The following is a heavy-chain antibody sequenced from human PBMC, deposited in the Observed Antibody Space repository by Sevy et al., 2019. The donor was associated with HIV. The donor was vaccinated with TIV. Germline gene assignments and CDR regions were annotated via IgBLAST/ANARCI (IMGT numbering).Heavy chain of an antibody. J-gene: IGHJ4*02. CDR2: IYYSGST. D-gene: IGHD3-3*01. CDR3: ARGHIVSYYDFWSGYSYFDY. V-gene: IGHV4-59*01. Sequence: SETLSLTCTVSGGSISSYYWSWIRQPPGKGLEWIGYIYYSGSTNYNPSLKSRVTISVDTSKNQFSLKLSSVTAADTAVYYCARGHIVSYYDFWSGYSYFDYWGQGTLVTVSS. CDR1: GGSISSYY.